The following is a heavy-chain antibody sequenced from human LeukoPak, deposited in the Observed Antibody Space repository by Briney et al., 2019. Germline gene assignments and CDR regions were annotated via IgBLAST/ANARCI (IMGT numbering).Heavy chain of an antibody. CDR1: GFTFSSYA. CDR2: ISGSGGST. Sequence: GGSLRLSCAASGFTFSSYAMSWVRQAPGKGLEWVSSISGSGGSTYYADSVKGRFTISRDNSKNTLYLQMNSLRAEDTAVYYCALIKANCGGDCYPDYWGQGTLVTVSS. D-gene: IGHD2-21*02. V-gene: IGHV3-23*01. J-gene: IGHJ4*02. CDR3: ALIKANCGGDCYPDY.